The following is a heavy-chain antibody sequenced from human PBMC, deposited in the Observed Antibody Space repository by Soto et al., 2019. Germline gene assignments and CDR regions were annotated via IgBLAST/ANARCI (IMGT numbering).Heavy chain of an antibody. CDR2: VNHSGST. V-gene: IGHV4-34*01. J-gene: IGHJ4*02. CDR3: ATVRRAIFLS. Sequence: SETLSLTCAVYGGSFSDFFCSWVRQPPGGGLEWIGEVNHSGSTNYNPSFESRVTISMDTSKNQFSLNLRSVTAADTAMYYCATVRRAIFLSWRLGTLVTVSA. D-gene: IGHD2-2*02. CDR1: GGSFSDFF.